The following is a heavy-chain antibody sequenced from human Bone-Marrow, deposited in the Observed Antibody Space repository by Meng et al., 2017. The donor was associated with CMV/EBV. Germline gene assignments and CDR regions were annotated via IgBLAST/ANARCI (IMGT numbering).Heavy chain of an antibody. D-gene: IGHD3-16*01. Sequence: ASVKVSCKASGYTFTGYYMHWVRQAPGQGLEWMGWINPNSGGTNYAQKFQGRVTMTRDTSISTAYMELSRLRSDDTAVYYCARSYDYVWGFDPRGQGTLVTVSS. V-gene: IGHV1-2*02. CDR2: INPNSGGT. CDR1: GYTFTGYY. CDR3: ARSYDYVWGFDP. J-gene: IGHJ5*02.